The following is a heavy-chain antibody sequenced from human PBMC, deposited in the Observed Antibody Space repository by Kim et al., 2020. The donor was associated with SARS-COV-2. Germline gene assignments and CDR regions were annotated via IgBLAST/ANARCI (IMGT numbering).Heavy chain of an antibody. V-gene: IGHV3-9*01. D-gene: IGHD5-12*01. J-gene: IGHJ6*02. Sequence: VKGRFTISRDNAKNSLYLQMNSLRAEDTALYYCAKDKGYGRDYYYYGMDVWGQGTTVTVSS. CDR3: AKDKGYGRDYYYYGMDV.